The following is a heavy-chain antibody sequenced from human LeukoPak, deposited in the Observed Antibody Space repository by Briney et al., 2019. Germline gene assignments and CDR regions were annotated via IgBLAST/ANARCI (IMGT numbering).Heavy chain of an antibody. CDR2: IYTSGST. D-gene: IGHD3-22*01. V-gene: IGHV4-61*02. J-gene: IGHJ6*03. CDR3: ASLHYYDSSGPRKAYYMDV. CDR1: GGSISSGSYY. Sequence: SETLSLTCTVSGGSISSGSYYWSWIRQPAGKGLEWIGRIYTSGSTNYNPSLKSRVTISVDTSKNQFSLKLSSVTAADTAVYYCASLHYYDSSGPRKAYYMDVWGKGTTVTISS.